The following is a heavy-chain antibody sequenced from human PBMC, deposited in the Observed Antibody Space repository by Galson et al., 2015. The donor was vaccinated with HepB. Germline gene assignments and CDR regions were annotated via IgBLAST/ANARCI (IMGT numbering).Heavy chain of an antibody. Sequence: CAISGDSVSSNSAAWNWIRQSPSRGLEWLGRTYYRSKWYNDYAVSVKSRITINPDTSKNQFSLQLNSVTPENTAVYYCARLTVTPRALGSVVYYYYYMDVWGKGTTVTVSS. CDR3: ARLTVTPRALGSVVYYYYYMDV. J-gene: IGHJ6*03. CDR2: TYYRSKWYN. V-gene: IGHV6-1*01. CDR1: GDSVSSNSAA. D-gene: IGHD4-11*01.